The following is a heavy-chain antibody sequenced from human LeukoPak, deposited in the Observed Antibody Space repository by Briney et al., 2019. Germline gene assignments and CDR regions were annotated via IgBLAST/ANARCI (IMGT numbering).Heavy chain of an antibody. CDR3: ARAHKRDPSSFDI. V-gene: IGHV4-59*01. CDR1: GGSISSYY. CDR2: IYYSGST. Sequence: SETLSLTCTVSGGSISSYYWSWIRQPPGKGLEWIGYIYYSGSTNYNPSLKSRVTISVDTSKNQFSLKLSSVTAADTAVYYCARAHKRDPSSFDIWGQGTMVTVSS. J-gene: IGHJ3*02.